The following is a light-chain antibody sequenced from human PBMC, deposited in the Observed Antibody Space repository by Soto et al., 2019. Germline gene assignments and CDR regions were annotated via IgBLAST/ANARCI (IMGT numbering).Light chain of an antibody. J-gene: IGKJ4*01. CDR3: QAYGGIPA. CDR1: QDTRNY. CDR2: DTA. V-gene: IGKV1-33*01. Sequence: DIEVTPSPTSLSASLGDRVTITCQTNQDTRNYLNWFQHKPGKVPRLLIYDTAKVQIWVPSRFSASGAGTYLTLTISSLRPEDGATYYCQAYGGIPAFGGGTKVELK.